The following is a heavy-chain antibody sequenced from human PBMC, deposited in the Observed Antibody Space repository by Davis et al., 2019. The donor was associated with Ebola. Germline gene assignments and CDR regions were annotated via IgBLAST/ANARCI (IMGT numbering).Heavy chain of an antibody. J-gene: IGHJ4*02. CDR1: GFIFSNYW. Sequence: PGGSLRLSCVASGFIFSNYWMSWVRQAPGEGLEWVSIIHDNSVTAYSNSVKGRFIISRDISRNTLHLQMDSLRVEDTAVYYCANRDSWGRGTLVTVSS. CDR3: ANRDS. CDR2: IHDNSVT. V-gene: IGHV3-66*01.